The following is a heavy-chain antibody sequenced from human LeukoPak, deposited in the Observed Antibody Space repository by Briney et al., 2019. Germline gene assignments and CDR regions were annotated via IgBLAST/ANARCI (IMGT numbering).Heavy chain of an antibody. Sequence: SETLSLTCAVYGGSFSGYYWSWIREPPGKGLEWIGEINHSGSTNYNPSPKSRVTISVDTSKNQFSLKLGSVTAADTAVYYCARGHWSAMVIRGGRPGAIDAFDIWGQGTMVTVSS. CDR2: INHSGST. D-gene: IGHD5-18*01. CDR1: GGSFSGYY. V-gene: IGHV4-34*01. CDR3: ARGHWSAMVIRGGRPGAIDAFDI. J-gene: IGHJ3*02.